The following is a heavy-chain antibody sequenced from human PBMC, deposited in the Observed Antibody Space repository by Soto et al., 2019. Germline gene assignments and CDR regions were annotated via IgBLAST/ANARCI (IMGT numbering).Heavy chain of an antibody. CDR3: ARHRWGSGSYSGLLDF. CDR1: GGSISASSYF. Sequence: PWETLSLTCSVSGGSISASSYFWGWIRQPPGKGLEWVGAVHYSGSANYRSSLQSRVTISVDTSQNQFSLRLRSVTAADTAVYYCARHRWGSGSYSGLLDFWGQGALVTVSS. D-gene: IGHD3-10*01. CDR2: VHYSGSA. V-gene: IGHV4-39*01. J-gene: IGHJ4*02.